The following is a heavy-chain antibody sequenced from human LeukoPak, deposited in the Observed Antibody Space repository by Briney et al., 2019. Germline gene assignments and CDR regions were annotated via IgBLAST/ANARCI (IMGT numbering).Heavy chain of an antibody. D-gene: IGHD6-13*01. V-gene: IGHV4-39*01. Sequence: SETLSLTCTVSGGSISSSSYYWGWIRQPPGKGLEWIGSIYYSGSTYYNPSLKSRVTISVDTSKNQFSLKLSSVTAADTAVYYCASLQQLALDYWGQGTLVTVSS. CDR3: ASLQQLALDY. CDR2: IYYSGST. CDR1: GGSISSSSYY. J-gene: IGHJ4*02.